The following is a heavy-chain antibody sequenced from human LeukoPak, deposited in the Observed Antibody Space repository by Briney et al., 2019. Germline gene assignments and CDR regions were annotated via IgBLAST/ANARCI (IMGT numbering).Heavy chain of an antibody. J-gene: IGHJ1*01. Sequence: SVKVSCKASGGTFSNYAISWVRQAPGQGLEWMGRIIPILGIANYAQNFQGRVTITADKSTSTAYMELSSLRSEDTAVYYCARDPPYFFDNSGYYSERAAEYFQHWGQGTLVTVSS. V-gene: IGHV1-69*04. CDR2: IIPILGIA. CDR3: ARDPPYFFDNSGYYSERAAEYFQH. D-gene: IGHD3-22*01. CDR1: GGTFSNYA.